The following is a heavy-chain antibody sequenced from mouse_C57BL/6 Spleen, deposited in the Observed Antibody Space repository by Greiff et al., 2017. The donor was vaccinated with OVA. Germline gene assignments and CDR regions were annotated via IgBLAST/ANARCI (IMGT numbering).Heavy chain of an antibody. Sequence: DVHLVESGGGLVKPGGSLKLSCAASGFTFSSYAMSWVRQTPEKRLEWVATISDGGSYTYYPDNVKGRFTISRDNAKNNLYLQMSHLKSEDTAMYYCARGDRSYAMDYWGQGTSVTVSS. CDR2: ISDGGSYT. J-gene: IGHJ4*01. CDR1: GFTFSSYA. CDR3: ARGDRSYAMDY. V-gene: IGHV5-4*01.